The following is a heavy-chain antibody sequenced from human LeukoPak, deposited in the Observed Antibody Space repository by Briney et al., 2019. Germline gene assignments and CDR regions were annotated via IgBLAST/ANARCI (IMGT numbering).Heavy chain of an antibody. Sequence: NPLETLSLTCSVSGGSISTNSYYWGWIRQPPRKGLVWIGDIYYSRNTYYNPSLKSRVTISVDTSKNQVSLKVTSVTAADTALYYCARRRTYDILTGYPQYYFDYWGQGALVTVSS. D-gene: IGHD3-9*01. V-gene: IGHV4-39*01. CDR1: GGSISTNSYY. CDR2: IYYSRNT. CDR3: ARRRTYDILTGYPQYYFDY. J-gene: IGHJ4*02.